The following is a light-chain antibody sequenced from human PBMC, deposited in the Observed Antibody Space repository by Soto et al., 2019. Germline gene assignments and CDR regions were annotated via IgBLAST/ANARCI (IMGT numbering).Light chain of an antibody. V-gene: IGKV3-20*01. J-gene: IGKJ3*01. CDR1: QRVSSSL. Sequence: EIVLTQSPGTLSLSPGERATLSCRASQRVSSSLLAWYQQKPGQAPRPLISAASSRATVIPDRFSGSGSGTDFTLTISSLEPEDFAVYYCQTYGDSLFTFGPGTKV. CDR2: AAS. CDR3: QTYGDSLFT.